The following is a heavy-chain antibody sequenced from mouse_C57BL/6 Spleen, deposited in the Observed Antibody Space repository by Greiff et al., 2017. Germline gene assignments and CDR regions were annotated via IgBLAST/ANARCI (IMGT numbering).Heavy chain of an antibody. V-gene: IGHV1-81*01. D-gene: IGHD1-1*01. CDR2: IYPRSGNT. Sequence: QVQLQQSGAELARPGASVKLSCKASGYTFTSYGISWVKQRTGQGLEWIGEIYPRSGNTYYNEKFKGKATLTADKSSSTAYMELRSLTSEDSAVYFCARGPYCGRSYDYAMDYWGQGTSVTVSS. J-gene: IGHJ4*01. CDR1: GYTFTSYG. CDR3: ARGPYCGRSYDYAMDY.